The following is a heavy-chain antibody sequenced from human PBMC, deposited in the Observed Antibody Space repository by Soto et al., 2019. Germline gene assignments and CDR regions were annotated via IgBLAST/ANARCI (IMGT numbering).Heavy chain of an antibody. CDR3: AKESKEGPEGYCSSTSCYVPYGMDV. CDR2: ISYDGSNK. CDR1: GFTFSSYG. V-gene: IGHV3-30*18. J-gene: IGHJ6*02. D-gene: IGHD2-2*01. Sequence: GGSLRLSCAASGFTFSSYGMHWVRQAPGKGLEWVAVISYDGSNKYYADSVKGRFTISRDNSKNTLYLQMNSLRAEDTAVYYCAKESKEGPEGYCSSTSCYVPYGMDVWGQGTTVTVSS.